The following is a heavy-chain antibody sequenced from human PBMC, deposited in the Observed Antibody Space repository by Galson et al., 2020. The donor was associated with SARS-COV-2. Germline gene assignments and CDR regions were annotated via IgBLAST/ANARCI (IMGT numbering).Heavy chain of an antibody. V-gene: IGHV1-18*01. CDR2: ISAYNGNT. Sequence: ASVKVSCKASGYTFTSYGISWVRQAPGQGLEWMGWISAYNGNTNYAQKLQGRVTMTTDTSTSTAYMELRSLRSDDTAVYYCASSLVVVAATGAFDIWGQWTMVTVSS. CDR3: ASSLVVVAATGAFDI. D-gene: IGHD2-15*01. J-gene: IGHJ3*02. CDR1: GYTFTSYG.